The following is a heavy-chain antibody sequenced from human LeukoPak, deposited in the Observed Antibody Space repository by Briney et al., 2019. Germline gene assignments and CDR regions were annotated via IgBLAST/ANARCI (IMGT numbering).Heavy chain of an antibody. J-gene: IGHJ4*02. Sequence: GGSLRLSCAATGLTFSSYAMNWVRQAPGKGLEWVSAISSSGGSTYYADSVKGRFTISRDNSKNTLYLQMNSLRAEDTAVYYCAKDQPVQIGLFDYWGQGTLVTVSS. CDR1: GLTFSSYA. CDR3: AKDQPVQIGLFDY. V-gene: IGHV3-23*01. CDR2: ISSSGGST. D-gene: IGHD2-8*01.